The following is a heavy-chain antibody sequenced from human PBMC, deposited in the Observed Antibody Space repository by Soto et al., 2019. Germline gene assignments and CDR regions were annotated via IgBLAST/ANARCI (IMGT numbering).Heavy chain of an antibody. Sequence: GSGPTLVNPTQTLTLTCTFSGFSLSTSGVGVGWIRQPPGKALEWLALIYWDDDKRYSPSLKSRLTITKDTSKNQVVLTMTNMDPVDTATYYCAHRHSVSGYDFWSGYYAYYFDYWGQGTLVTVSS. CDR3: AHRHSVSGYDFWSGYYAYYFDY. CDR1: GFSLSTSGVG. CDR2: IYWDDDK. D-gene: IGHD3-3*01. J-gene: IGHJ4*02. V-gene: IGHV2-5*02.